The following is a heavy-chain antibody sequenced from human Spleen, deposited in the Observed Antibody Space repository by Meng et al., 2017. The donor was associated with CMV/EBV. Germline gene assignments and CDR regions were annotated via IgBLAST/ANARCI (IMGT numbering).Heavy chain of an antibody. CDR1: GGSFSGCY. J-gene: IGHJ4*02. CDR2: INHSGST. Sequence: HRQPGGAGLLTPSEPLSLLCAVYGGSFSGCYWSWIRPPPGKGLEWIGEINHSGSTNYNPSLKSRVTISVDTTKNQFSLKLSSVTAADTAVYYCARWGLWFGELSFDYWGQGTLVTVSS. D-gene: IGHD3-10*01. V-gene: IGHV4-34*01. CDR3: ARWGLWFGELSFDY.